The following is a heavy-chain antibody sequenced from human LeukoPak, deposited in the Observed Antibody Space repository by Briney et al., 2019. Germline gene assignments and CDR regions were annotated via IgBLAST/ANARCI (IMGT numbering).Heavy chain of an antibody. Sequence: PGGSLRLSCAASGFTFSSYRMSWVRQAPGKGLEWVANIKQDGSEKYYVDSAKGRFTISRDNAKNSLYLQMNSLRAEDTAVYYCARDSCLTMVRGVIVYYYYYGMDVWGKGTTVTVSS. CDR3: ARDSCLTMVRGVIVYYYYYGMDV. CDR2: IKQDGSEK. J-gene: IGHJ6*04. D-gene: IGHD3-10*01. V-gene: IGHV3-7*03. CDR1: GFTFSSYR.